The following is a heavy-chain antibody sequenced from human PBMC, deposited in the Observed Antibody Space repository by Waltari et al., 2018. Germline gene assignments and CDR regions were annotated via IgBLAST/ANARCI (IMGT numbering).Heavy chain of an antibody. CDR1: GFTFSSYS. D-gene: IGHD3-16*02. Sequence: EVQLVESGGGLVKPGGSLRLSCAASGFTFSSYSMNWVRQAPGKGLEWVSSISSSSSYIYYAGSVQGRFTISRDNAKNSLYLQMNSLRAEDTAVYYCAGLHGGYDYIWWSYRHPFDYWGQGTLVTVSS. CDR3: AGLHGGYDYIWWSYRHPFDY. J-gene: IGHJ4*02. V-gene: IGHV3-21*01. CDR2: ISSSSSYI.